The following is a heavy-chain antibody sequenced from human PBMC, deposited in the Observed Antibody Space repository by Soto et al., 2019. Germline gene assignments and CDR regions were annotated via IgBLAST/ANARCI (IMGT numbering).Heavy chain of an antibody. J-gene: IGHJ4*02. V-gene: IGHV3-72*01. CDR1: GFTFSDHY. CDR3: ARVLLSPPLVKYFDS. CDR2: IRNKDNSDVT. D-gene: IGHD3-16*01. Sequence: EVQLVESGGGLVQPGGSLRLSCAASGFTFSDHYMDWVRQAPGKGLEWVGRIRNKDNSDVTEYAASVKGRFTISRDHSWNATSLQMNSLTSEDTAVYYCARVLLSPPLVKYFDSWGQGTLVTVSS.